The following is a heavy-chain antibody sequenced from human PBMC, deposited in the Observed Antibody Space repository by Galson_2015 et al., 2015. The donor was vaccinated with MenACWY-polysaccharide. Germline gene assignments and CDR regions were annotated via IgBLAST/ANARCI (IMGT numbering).Heavy chain of an antibody. CDR1: GDSINSDY. Sequence: SETLSLTCTVSGDSINSDYWNWFRQPPGKTLEWIGFIFYSGRTNYNPFLRGRVTISLGTSKTQFSLKLSSVTAADTAVYYCARAPLRGGTFGYFDSWGLGTLVIVSS. CDR2: IFYSGRT. D-gene: IGHD5/OR15-5a*01. CDR3: ARAPLRGGTFGYFDS. V-gene: IGHV4-59*01. J-gene: IGHJ4*02.